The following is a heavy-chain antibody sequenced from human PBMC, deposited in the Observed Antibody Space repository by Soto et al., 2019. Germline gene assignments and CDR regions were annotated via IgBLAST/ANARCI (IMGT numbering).Heavy chain of an antibody. CDR1: GGSVSSGSYY. CDR3: ARPLYSYGPMDV. V-gene: IGHV4-61*01. Sequence: QVQLQESGPGLVKPSETLSLTCTVSGGSVSSGSYYWSWIRQPPGKGLEWIGYIYYSGSTNYNPSLKSRVTISVDTSKNQFSLKLSSVTAADTAVYYCARPLYSYGPMDVWGQGTTLTVSS. CDR2: IYYSGST. J-gene: IGHJ6*02. D-gene: IGHD5-18*01.